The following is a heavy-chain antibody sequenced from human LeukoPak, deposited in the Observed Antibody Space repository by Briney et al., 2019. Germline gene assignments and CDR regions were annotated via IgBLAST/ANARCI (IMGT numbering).Heavy chain of an antibody. V-gene: IGHV4-61*01. D-gene: IGHD5-24*01. J-gene: IGHJ4*02. CDR2: IYYSGST. CDR3: ARENGYNRLYYFDY. Sequence: SETLSLTCTVSGGSISSSSYYWGWIRQPPGKGLEWIGYIYYSGSTNYNPSLKSRVTISVDTSKNQFSLKLSSVTAADTAVYYCARENGYNRLYYFDYWGQGTLVTVSS. CDR1: GGSISSSSYY.